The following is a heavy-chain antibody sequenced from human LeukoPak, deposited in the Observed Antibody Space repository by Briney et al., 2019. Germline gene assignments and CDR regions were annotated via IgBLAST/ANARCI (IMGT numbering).Heavy chain of an antibody. V-gene: IGHV1-69*13. CDR1: GYTFTSYD. Sequence: SVKVSCKASGYTFTSYDITWVRQAPGQGLEWMGGIIPIFGTANYARKFQDRVTITADESTSTAYMELSSLRSEDTAVYYCARDVRHRYCSSSSCYWGWLDPWGQGTLVTVSS. CDR2: IIPIFGTA. D-gene: IGHD2-2*01. CDR3: ARDVRHRYCSSSSCYWGWLDP. J-gene: IGHJ5*02.